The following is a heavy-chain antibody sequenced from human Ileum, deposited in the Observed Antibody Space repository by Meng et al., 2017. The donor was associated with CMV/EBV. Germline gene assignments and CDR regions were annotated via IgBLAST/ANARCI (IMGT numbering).Heavy chain of an antibody. CDR2: TYHSGST. V-gene: IGHV4-4*02. CDR1: GGSSSSNNW. Sequence: SGGSSSSNNWWSWVRQPPGKGLEWIGETYHSGSTNYNPSLQSRVTISLDKSTNQFSLKLSSVTAADTAVYYCARGASGDSGGYGFDYWGQGTLVTVSS. J-gene: IGHJ4*02. CDR3: ARGASGDSGGYGFDY. D-gene: IGHD3-22*01.